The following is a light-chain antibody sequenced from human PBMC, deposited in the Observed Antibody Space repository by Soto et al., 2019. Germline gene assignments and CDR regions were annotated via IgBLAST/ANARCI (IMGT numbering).Light chain of an antibody. CDR3: QSYDSSLSGYV. Sequence: QPVLTQPPSVSGALGPRVTITCTGSSSHISSNYDVHWYQQLPETAPKLLIYGNSNRASGVPDRFSGSTSGTSASLAITGLQAEDAADDYGQSYDSSLSGYVFGTGTKLTVL. V-gene: IGLV1-40*01. CDR1: SSHISSNYD. J-gene: IGLJ1*01. CDR2: GNS.